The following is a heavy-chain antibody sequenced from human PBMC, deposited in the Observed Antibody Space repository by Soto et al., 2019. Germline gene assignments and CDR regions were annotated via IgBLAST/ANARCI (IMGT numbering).Heavy chain of an antibody. CDR3: ARHFYFLSRGYCSGGSCYKGGFDP. Sequence: SETLSLTCTVSGGSISSSSYYWGWIRQPPGKGLEWIGSIYYSGSTYYNPSLKSRVTISVDTSKNQFSLKLSSVTAADTAVYYCARHFYFLSRGYCSGGSCYKGGFDPWGQGTLVTVSS. CDR2: IYYSGST. D-gene: IGHD2-15*01. CDR1: GGSISSSSYY. V-gene: IGHV4-39*01. J-gene: IGHJ5*02.